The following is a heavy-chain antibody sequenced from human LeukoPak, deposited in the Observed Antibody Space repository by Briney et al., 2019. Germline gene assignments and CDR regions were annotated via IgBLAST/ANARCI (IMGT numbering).Heavy chain of an antibody. J-gene: IGHJ4*02. D-gene: IGHD3-16*01. CDR2: ISAYNGKT. CDR1: GYIVTNYG. Sequence: ASVTVSCTASGYIVTNYGLSWVRQAPGQGLEWMGGISAYNGKTNYAQKFQGRVTMTTDTSTSTAYMELRSLRSDDTAVYYCARDVSTWYLDYWGQGTLVTVSS. CDR3: ARDVSTWYLDY. V-gene: IGHV1-18*01.